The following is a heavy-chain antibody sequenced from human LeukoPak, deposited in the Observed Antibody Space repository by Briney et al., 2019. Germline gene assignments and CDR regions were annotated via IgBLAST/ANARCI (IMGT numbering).Heavy chain of an antibody. Sequence: GGSLRLSCAASGFTFSSYWMHWVRQAPGKGLVWVSRINSDGSSTSYADSVKGRFTISRDNAKNTLYLQMNSLRAEDTAVYYCAREDRGVMIAFEYWGQGTLVTVSS. CDR2: INSDGSST. V-gene: IGHV3-74*01. CDR1: GFTFSSYW. J-gene: IGHJ4*02. D-gene: IGHD3-10*01. CDR3: AREDRGVMIAFEY.